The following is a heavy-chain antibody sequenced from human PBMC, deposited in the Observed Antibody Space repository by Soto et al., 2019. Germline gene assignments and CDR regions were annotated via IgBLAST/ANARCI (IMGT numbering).Heavy chain of an antibody. D-gene: IGHD3-3*01. J-gene: IGHJ6*02. V-gene: IGHV2-70*11. Sequence: SGPTLVNPTQTLTLTCTLSGFSLSTSGMCLTWLRLAPGKALEWLARIDWDDDKYYSTSLRTRLTISKDTSKNQVVLTMTNMDPVDTATYYCARIRGGDFWSGYYRYYYYGMDVWGQGTTVTVSS. CDR3: ARIRGGDFWSGYYRYYYYGMDV. CDR2: IDWDDDK. CDR1: GFSLSTSGMC.